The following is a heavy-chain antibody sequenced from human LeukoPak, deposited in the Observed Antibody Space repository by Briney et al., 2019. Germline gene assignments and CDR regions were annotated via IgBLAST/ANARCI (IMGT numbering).Heavy chain of an antibody. J-gene: IGHJ4*02. CDR1: GFTFSNYA. Sequence: GGSLRLSCAASGFTFSNYAMSWVRQAPGKGLEWVSTISGSGTSTYYADSVKGRFTISRDNSKNTLYLQMNSLRAEDTAVYYCAPDSSGLFDYWGQGTLVTVSS. D-gene: IGHD3-22*01. CDR3: APDSSGLFDY. V-gene: IGHV3-23*01. CDR2: ISGSGTST.